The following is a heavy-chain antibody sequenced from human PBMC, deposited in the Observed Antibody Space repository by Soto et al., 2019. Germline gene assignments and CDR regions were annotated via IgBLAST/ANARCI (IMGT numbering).Heavy chain of an antibody. D-gene: IGHD6-25*01. CDR2: ISAYNGNT. Sequence: ASVKVSCKASGYTFTSYGISWVRQAPGQGLEWMGWISAYNGNTNYAQKLKGRVTMTTDTSTSTAYMELRSLRSDDTAVYYCARPGSGNYYYYMDVWGKGTTVTVSS. CDR3: ARPGSGNYYYYMDV. V-gene: IGHV1-18*01. J-gene: IGHJ6*03. CDR1: GYTFTSYG.